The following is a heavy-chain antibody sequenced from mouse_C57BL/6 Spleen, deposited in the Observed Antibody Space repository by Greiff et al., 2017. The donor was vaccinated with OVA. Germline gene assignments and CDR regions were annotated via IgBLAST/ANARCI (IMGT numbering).Heavy chain of an antibody. Sequence: EVQLKESGAELVRPGASVKLSCTASGFNIKDDYMHWVKQRPEQGLEWIGWIDPENGDTEYASKFQGKATITADTSSNTAYLQLSSLTSEYTAVYYCTPYDYDVLGFAYWGQGTLVTVSA. CDR2: IDPENGDT. D-gene: IGHD2-4*01. V-gene: IGHV14-4*01. CDR1: GFNIKDDY. CDR3: TPYDYDVLGFAY. J-gene: IGHJ3*01.